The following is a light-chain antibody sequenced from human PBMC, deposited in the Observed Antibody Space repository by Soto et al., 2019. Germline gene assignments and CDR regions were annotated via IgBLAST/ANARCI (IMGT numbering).Light chain of an antibody. Sequence: EIVLTQSPATLSLSPGERATLSCRASQSVSSDLAWYQQKPGQAPRLLISDASNRATGIPARFSGSGSGTDFTLTISSLEPEDFAVYYCQQRSNWPPTFGPGTKVDIK. CDR3: QQRSNWPPT. CDR1: QSVSSD. V-gene: IGKV3-11*01. CDR2: DAS. J-gene: IGKJ3*01.